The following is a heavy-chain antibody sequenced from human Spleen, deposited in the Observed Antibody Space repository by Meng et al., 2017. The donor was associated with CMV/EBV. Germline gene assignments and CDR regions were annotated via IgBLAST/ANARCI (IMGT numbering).Heavy chain of an antibody. D-gene: IGHD3-3*01. CDR3: ARPGDYDFWSGSYDY. CDR2: INPNSGAT. V-gene: IGHV1-2*02. Sequence: SGSPFTGYYLHWVRQAPGQGLEWMGWINPNSGATNYAQKFQGRVTMTRATSINTAYMELSRLRSDDTAVYYCARPGDYDFWSGSYDYWGQGTLVTVSS. CDR1: GSPFTGYY. J-gene: IGHJ4*02.